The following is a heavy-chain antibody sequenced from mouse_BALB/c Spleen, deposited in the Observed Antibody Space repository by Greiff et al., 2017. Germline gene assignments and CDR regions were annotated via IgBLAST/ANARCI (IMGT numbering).Heavy chain of an antibody. CDR3: ARDYDYDD. V-gene: IGHV5-4*02. Sequence: EVKLMESGGGLVKPGGSLKLSCAASGFTFSDYYMYWVRQTPEKRLEWVATISDGGSYTYYPDSVKGRFTISRDNAKNNLYLQMSSLKSGDTAMYYCARDYDYDDWGQGTLVTVSA. D-gene: IGHD2-4*01. J-gene: IGHJ3*01. CDR2: ISDGGSYT. CDR1: GFTFSDYY.